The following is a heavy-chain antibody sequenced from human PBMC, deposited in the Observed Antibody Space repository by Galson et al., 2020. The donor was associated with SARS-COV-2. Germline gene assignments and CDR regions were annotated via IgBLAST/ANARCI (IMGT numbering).Heavy chain of an antibody. CDR2: IYTSGST. Sequence: TSDTLSLPCTGSGGTISSYIRSWIRRPPGKGRECSGYIYTSGSTNYNPSLKSRVTIPVDTSKNQFSLKLSSVTAADTAVYYCARGFDYWGQGTLVTVSS. J-gene: IGHJ4*02. V-gene: IGHV4-59*01. CDR1: GGTISSYI. CDR3: ARGFDY.